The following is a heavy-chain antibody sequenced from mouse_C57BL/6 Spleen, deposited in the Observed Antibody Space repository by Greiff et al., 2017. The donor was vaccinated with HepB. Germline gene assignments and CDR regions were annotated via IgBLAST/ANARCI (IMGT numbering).Heavy chain of an antibody. CDR1: GFTFSDYG. Sequence: DVKLVESGGGLVKPGGSLKLSCAASGFTFSDYGMHWVRQAPEKGLEWVAYISSGSSTIYYADTVKGRFTISRDNAKNTLFLQMTSLRSEDTAMYYCARRVDYDYEDWFAYWGQGTLVTVSA. D-gene: IGHD2-4*01. V-gene: IGHV5-17*01. CDR3: ARRVDYDYEDWFAY. J-gene: IGHJ3*01. CDR2: ISSGSSTI.